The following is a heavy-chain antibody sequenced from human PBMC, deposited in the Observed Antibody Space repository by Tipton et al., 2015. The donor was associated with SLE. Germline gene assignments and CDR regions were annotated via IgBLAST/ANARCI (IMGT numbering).Heavy chain of an antibody. Sequence: TLSLTCAFYGGSFSVYYWTWIRQPPGRGLEWIGEINHSGSTNYNPSPKSRVTISVDTSKNQFSLRLRSVTAADAAVYYCARRCAKGLGYWGQGTLVTVSS. CDR2: INHSGST. CDR3: ARRCAKGLGY. V-gene: IGHV4-34*01. D-gene: IGHD4/OR15-4a*01. J-gene: IGHJ4*02. CDR1: GGSFSVYY.